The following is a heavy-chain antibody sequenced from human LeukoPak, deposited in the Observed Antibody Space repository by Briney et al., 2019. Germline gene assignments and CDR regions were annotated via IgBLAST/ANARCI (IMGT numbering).Heavy chain of an antibody. Sequence: PGGSLRLSCAASGFTFSNYWMIWVRQAPGKGLQSVANIKQDGSEKYCVDSVQGRFAISRDNAKNSLYPQMNSLRAEDTAVYYCARYMGSGRFDPWGQGTLVTVSS. V-gene: IGHV3-7*04. J-gene: IGHJ5*02. CDR1: GFTFSNYW. D-gene: IGHD2-15*01. CDR3: ARYMGSGRFDP. CDR2: IKQDGSEK.